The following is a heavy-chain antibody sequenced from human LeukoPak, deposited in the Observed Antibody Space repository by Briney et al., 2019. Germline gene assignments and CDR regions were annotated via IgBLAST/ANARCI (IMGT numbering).Heavy chain of an antibody. J-gene: IGHJ4*02. CDR3: ARAQFYGLDY. CDR1: GFTFSEYY. D-gene: IGHD3-10*01. Sequence: GGSLRLSCAVSGFTFSEYYMTWIRQAPGKGLEWISHISTSGTTIYYADSVKGRFTISRDNAKNSLYLQMNSLRAEDTAVYYCARAQFYGLDYWGQGTLVTVSS. V-gene: IGHV3-11*01. CDR2: ISTSGTTI.